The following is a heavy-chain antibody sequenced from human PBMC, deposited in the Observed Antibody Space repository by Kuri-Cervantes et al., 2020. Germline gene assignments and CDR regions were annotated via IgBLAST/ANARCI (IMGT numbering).Heavy chain of an antibody. J-gene: IGHJ4*02. CDR1: GSTFSSYG. CDR2: ISHDGSNK. Sequence: GGSLRLPCTASGSTFSSYGMHWVRQAPGKGLEWDAVISHDGSNKYYADSVKGRFTISRDNSNNTLYLQRNSLSAEDTAVYYCAKVGDTDLNDFWGQGTLVTVSS. CDR3: AKVGDTDLNDF. V-gene: IGHV3-30*18. D-gene: IGHD3-10*01.